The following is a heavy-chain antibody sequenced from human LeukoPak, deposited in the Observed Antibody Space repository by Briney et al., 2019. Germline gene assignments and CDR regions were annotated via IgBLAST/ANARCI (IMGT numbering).Heavy chain of an antibody. Sequence: ASVKVSCKASRYTFTSYYMHWVRQAPGQGLEWMGIINPSGGSTSYAQKFQGRVTMTRNTSTSTVYMELSSLRSEDTAVYYCARDRVPYSSSGSDVDYWGQGTLVTVSS. D-gene: IGHD6-6*01. CDR1: RYTFTSYY. V-gene: IGHV1-46*01. CDR2: INPSGGST. CDR3: ARDRVPYSSSGSDVDY. J-gene: IGHJ4*02.